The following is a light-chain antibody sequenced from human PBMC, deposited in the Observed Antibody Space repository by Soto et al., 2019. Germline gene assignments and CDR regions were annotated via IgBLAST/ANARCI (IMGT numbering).Light chain of an antibody. CDR2: WAS. V-gene: IGKV4-1*01. J-gene: IGKJ4*01. Sequence: DIVMTQSPDSLAVSLGERATINCKSSQSVLYSSDNKNHLAWYQQKPGQPPKLLIYWASTRESGVPDRFSGSGSGTDFTLTISILQAEDVAVYYCQQYYSPPLTFGGGTKVDI. CDR1: QSVLYSSDNKNH. CDR3: QQYYSPPLT.